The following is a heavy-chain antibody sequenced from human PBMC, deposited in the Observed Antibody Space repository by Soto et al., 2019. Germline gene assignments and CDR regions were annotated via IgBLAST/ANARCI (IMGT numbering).Heavy chain of an antibody. CDR3: VSDGDVCSGSDCFRHFKY. CDR2: IKEDGSAA. Sequence: GGSLRLSCVASGFSISPYWMSWVRQAPGKGLEWVANIKEDGSAARYVDSARDRFLISRDNTKNSLYLQMTSLRAEDTAIYYCVSDGDVCSGSDCFRHFKYWGRGTWVTVSS. D-gene: IGHD5-12*01. J-gene: IGHJ4*02. V-gene: IGHV3-7*03. CDR1: GFSISPYW.